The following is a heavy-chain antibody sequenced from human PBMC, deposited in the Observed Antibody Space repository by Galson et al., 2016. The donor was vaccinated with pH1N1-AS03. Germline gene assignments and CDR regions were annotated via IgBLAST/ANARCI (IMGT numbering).Heavy chain of an antibody. V-gene: IGHV3-23*01. CDR3: AKMGSTTGNDY. CDR2: IGGRLNKT. CDR1: GFSSNNYA. D-gene: IGHD1-1*01. J-gene: IGHJ4*02. Sequence: SLRLSCAASGFSSNNYAMSWVRQAPGKGLEWVSSIGGRLNKTDYADSVKGRFTISRDNPKNTLYLQMNTLRADDTAVYYCAKMGSTTGNDYWGQGTLVTVSS.